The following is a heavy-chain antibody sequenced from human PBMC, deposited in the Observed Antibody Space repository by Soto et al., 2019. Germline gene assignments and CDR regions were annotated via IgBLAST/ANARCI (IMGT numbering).Heavy chain of an antibody. V-gene: IGHV4-4*07. J-gene: IGHJ2*01. CDR1: GAFISNFY. CDR2: IYASGRS. D-gene: IGHD2-8*01. CDR3: ARGMGRYFDL. Sequence: QVQLQESGPGLVKPSETLSLTCTVSGAFISNFYWSWIRQPAGKGLQSLGRIYASGRSNYNHNLHSRVAMSLDTSKNQFSLRLTSLSAADTAVYFCARGMGRYFDLWGRGTLVTVLS.